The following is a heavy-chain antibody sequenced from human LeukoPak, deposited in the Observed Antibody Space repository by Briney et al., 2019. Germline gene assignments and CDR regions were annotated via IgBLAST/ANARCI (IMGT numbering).Heavy chain of an antibody. CDR3: ARGSPFTKYYYMDD. D-gene: IGHD3-3*01. Sequence: GGSLRLSCAGSGFTFSSYSMNWVRQAPGKGLEWVSYISSSSSTIYYADSVKGRFTISRDNAKNSLYLQMNSLRAEDTAVYYCARGSPFTKYYYMDDWGKGTTVTVSS. J-gene: IGHJ6*03. CDR2: ISSSSSTI. CDR1: GFTFSSYS. V-gene: IGHV3-48*01.